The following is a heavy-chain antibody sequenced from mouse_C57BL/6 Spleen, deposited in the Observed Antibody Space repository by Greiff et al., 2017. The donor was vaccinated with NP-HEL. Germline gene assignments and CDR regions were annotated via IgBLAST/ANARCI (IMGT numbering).Heavy chain of an antibody. CDR3: ARNGYSNYIYAMDY. V-gene: IGHV2-2*01. J-gene: IGHJ4*01. CDR1: GFSLTSYG. Sequence: VKLVESGPGLVQPSQSLSITCTVSGFSLTSYGVHWVRQSPGKGLEWLGVIWSGGSTDYNAAFISRLSISKDNSKSQVFFKMNSLQADDTAIYYCARNGYSNYIYAMDYWGQGTSVTVSS. D-gene: IGHD2-5*01. CDR2: IWSGGST.